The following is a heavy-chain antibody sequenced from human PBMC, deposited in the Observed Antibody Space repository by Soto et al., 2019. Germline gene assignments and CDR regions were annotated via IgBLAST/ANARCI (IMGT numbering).Heavy chain of an antibody. D-gene: IGHD3-3*02. J-gene: IGHJ6*02. Sequence: GESLKISCKGSGYSFTSYWISWVRQMPGKGLEWMGRIDPSDSYTNYSPSFQGHVTISADKSISTAYPQWSSLKASDTAMYYCARHFKGSTARYGMDVWGQGTTVTVSS. CDR1: GYSFTSYW. V-gene: IGHV5-10-1*01. CDR2: IDPSDSYT. CDR3: ARHFKGSTARYGMDV.